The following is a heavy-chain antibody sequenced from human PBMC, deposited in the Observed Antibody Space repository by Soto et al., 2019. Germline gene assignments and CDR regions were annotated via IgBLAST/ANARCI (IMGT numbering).Heavy chain of an antibody. CDR2: IYYSGST. CDR1: GGSISSGDYY. D-gene: IGHD2-2*01. Sequence: PSETLSLTCTVSGGSISSGDYYWSWIRQPPGKGLEWIGYIYYSGSTYYNPSLKSRVTISVDTSKNQFSLKLSSVTAADTTVYYCARGKQDVVVPAATLDPWGQGTLVTVSS. V-gene: IGHV4-30-4*01. CDR3: ARGKQDVVVPAATLDP. J-gene: IGHJ5*02.